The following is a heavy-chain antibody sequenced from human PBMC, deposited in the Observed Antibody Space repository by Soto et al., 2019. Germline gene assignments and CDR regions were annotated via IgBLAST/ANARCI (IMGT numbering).Heavy chain of an antibody. V-gene: IGHV5-10-1*01. CDR2: IDPSGSQT. J-gene: IGHJ4*02. Sequence: GESLKISCKGSGYSFAGYWITWVRQKPGKGLEWMGRIDPSGSQTYYSPSFRGHVTISVTKSITTVFLQWSSLRASDTATYYCARQIYDSDTGPNFQYYFDSWGQGTPVTVSS. D-gene: IGHD3-22*01. CDR3: ARQIYDSDTGPNFQYYFDS. CDR1: GYSFAGYW.